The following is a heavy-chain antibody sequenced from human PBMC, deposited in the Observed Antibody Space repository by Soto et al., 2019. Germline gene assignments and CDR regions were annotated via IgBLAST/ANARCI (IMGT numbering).Heavy chain of an antibody. CDR1: GGTFGSHG. CDR2: FIAMLGTP. J-gene: IGHJ4*02. V-gene: IGHV1-69*13. CDR3: VRDHLWAFDY. Sequence: SVKVSCKASGGTFGSHGVAWVRQAPGQGLEWMGGFIAMLGTPTYAKKVQGRATITADESLTSSYLELRSLRSEDTAIYFCVRDHLWAFDYWGQGLLVTVSS. D-gene: IGHD3-3*02.